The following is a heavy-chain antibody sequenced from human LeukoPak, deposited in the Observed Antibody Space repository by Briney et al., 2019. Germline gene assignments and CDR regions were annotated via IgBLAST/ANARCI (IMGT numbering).Heavy chain of an antibody. CDR2: ISGSGGST. Sequence: PGGSLRLSCAASGFTFSSYAMSWVRQAPGKGLEWVSAISGSGGSTYYADSVKGRFTISRDNSKNTLYLQMNSLRAEDTAVYYCAKDRGYDFWSGYLDNWGQGTLVTVSS. CDR1: GFTFSSYA. J-gene: IGHJ4*02. V-gene: IGHV3-23*01. D-gene: IGHD3-3*01. CDR3: AKDRGYDFWSGYLDN.